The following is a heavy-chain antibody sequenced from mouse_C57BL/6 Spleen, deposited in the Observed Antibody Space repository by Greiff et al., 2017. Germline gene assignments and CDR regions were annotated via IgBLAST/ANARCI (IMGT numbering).Heavy chain of an antibody. CDR3: ARCGYGSSFEYFDV. D-gene: IGHD1-1*01. V-gene: IGHV1-69*01. Sequence: QVQLQQPGAELVMPGASVKLSCKASGYTFTSYWMHWVKQRPGQGLEWIGEIDPSASYTNYNQKFKGKSTLTVDKASSTAYMQLISLTSEDAAVYYCARCGYGSSFEYFDVWGTGTTVTVSS. CDR2: IDPSASYT. CDR1: GYTFTSYW. J-gene: IGHJ1*03.